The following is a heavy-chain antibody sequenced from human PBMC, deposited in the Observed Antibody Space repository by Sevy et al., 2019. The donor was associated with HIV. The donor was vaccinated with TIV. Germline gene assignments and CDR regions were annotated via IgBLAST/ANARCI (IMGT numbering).Heavy chain of an antibody. J-gene: IGHJ6*02. CDR1: GFTFDTYD. V-gene: IGHV3-30*18. CDR2: ISHDGSYR. D-gene: IGHD3-16*01. Sequence: GGSLRLSCAASGFTFDTYDMHWVRQAPGKGLEWVAIISHDGSYRRYADSVRGRFSMSRDNSNNMMYLQMNGLSIGDTAVYYCAKNRPPGGSYFSRHAMDVWGRGTTVTVSS. CDR3: AKNRPPGGSYFSRHAMDV.